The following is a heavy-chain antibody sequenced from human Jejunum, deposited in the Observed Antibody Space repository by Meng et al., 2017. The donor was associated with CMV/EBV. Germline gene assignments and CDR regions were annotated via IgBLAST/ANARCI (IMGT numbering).Heavy chain of an antibody. CDR3: AREGAVAGLDLDY. Sequence: CKASGYTFSTYVIHWVRQAPGQRLEWMGWINGDNGNPQYSQNFQGRVTFTRDTSASTAYMELSRLTSEDTAMYYCAREGAVAGLDLDYWGQGTLVTVSS. J-gene: IGHJ4*02. CDR2: INGDNGNP. V-gene: IGHV1-3*01. D-gene: IGHD6-19*01. CDR1: GYTFSTYV.